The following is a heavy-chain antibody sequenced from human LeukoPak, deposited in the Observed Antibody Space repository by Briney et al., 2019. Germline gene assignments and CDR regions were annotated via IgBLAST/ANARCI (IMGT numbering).Heavy chain of an antibody. V-gene: IGHV1-69*05. D-gene: IGHD2-2*02. J-gene: IGHJ4*02. CDR2: IIPIFGTA. CDR3: ARVPRPNCSSTSCYTRPAIYFDY. CDR1: GGTFSSYA. Sequence: GASVKVSCKASGGTFSSYAISWVRPAPGQGLEWMGGIIPIFGTANYAQKFQGRVTITTDESTSAAYMELSSLRSADTAVYYCARVPRPNCSSTSCYTRPAIYFDYWGQGTLVTVSS.